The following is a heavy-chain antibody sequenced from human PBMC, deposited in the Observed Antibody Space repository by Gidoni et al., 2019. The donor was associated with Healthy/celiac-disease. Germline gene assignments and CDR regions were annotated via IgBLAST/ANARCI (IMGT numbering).Heavy chain of an antibody. Sequence: EVQLVESGGGLVQPGGSLSLSCAASGLTFSSYDMNWVRQAPGKGLEWVSYISSSGSTIYYADSVKGRFTISRDNAKNSLYLQMNSLRAEDTAVYYCARETPYDFWSGYSPGPLDYWGQGTLVTVSS. CDR2: ISSSGSTI. CDR1: GLTFSSYD. V-gene: IGHV3-48*03. J-gene: IGHJ4*02. D-gene: IGHD3-3*01. CDR3: ARETPYDFWSGYSPGPLDY.